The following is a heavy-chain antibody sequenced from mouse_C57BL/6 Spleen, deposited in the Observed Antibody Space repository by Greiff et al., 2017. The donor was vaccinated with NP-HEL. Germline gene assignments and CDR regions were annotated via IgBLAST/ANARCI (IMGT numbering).Heavy chain of an antibody. D-gene: IGHD1-1*01. CDR1: GYTFTDYE. J-gene: IGHJ3*01. Sequence: VQLQQSGAELVRPGASVTLSCKASGYTFTDYEMHWVKQTPVHGLEWIGAIDPETGGTAYNQKFKGKAILTADKSSSTSYMELRSLTAEDSAGYDCTSYGSSYGWFADWGQGTLVTVSA. CDR3: TSYGSSYGWFAD. V-gene: IGHV1-15*01. CDR2: IDPETGGT.